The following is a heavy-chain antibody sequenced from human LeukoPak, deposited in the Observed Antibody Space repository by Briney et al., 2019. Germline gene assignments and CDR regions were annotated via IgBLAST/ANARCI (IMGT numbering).Heavy chain of an antibody. CDR3: ARERAAAGRNWFDP. CDR2: MNPNSGNT. V-gene: IGHV1-8*03. CDR1: GYTFTSYD. Sequence: ASVKVSCKASGYTFTSYDINWVRQATGQGLEWMGWMNPNSGNTGYAQKFQGRVTITRNTSISTAYMELSSLRSDDTAVYYCARERAAAGRNWFDPWGQGTLVTVSS. J-gene: IGHJ5*02. D-gene: IGHD6-13*01.